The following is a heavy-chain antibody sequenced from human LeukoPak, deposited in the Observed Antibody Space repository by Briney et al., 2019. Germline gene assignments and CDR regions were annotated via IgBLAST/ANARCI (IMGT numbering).Heavy chain of an antibody. CDR1: GYTFTSYG. Sequence: ASVKVSCKASGYTFTSYGISWVRQAPGQGLEWMGWISTHNGNTNYAQKFQGRVTMTRDTSTSTVYMELSSLKSEDTAVYYCARDRKYSYGFDASDIWGQGTMVTVSS. D-gene: IGHD5-18*01. V-gene: IGHV1-18*01. CDR3: ARDRKYSYGFDASDI. CDR2: ISTHNGNT. J-gene: IGHJ3*02.